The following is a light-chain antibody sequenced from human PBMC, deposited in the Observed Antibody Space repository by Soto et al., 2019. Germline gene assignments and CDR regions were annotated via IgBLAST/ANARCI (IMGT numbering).Light chain of an antibody. CDR1: QSISSW. J-gene: IGKJ1*01. V-gene: IGKV1-5*01. CDR3: EQYNGYSLT. Sequence: DIQMTQSPSTLSASVGDRVTVTCRASQSISSWLAWYQQKPGKAPKLLIYDASSVESGVPSRFSGSGSWTEYALTISGLQTDDVASYYCEQYNGYSLTFGQGTKVEIK. CDR2: DAS.